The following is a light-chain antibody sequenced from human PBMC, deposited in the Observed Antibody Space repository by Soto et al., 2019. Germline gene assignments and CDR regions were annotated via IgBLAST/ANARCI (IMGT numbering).Light chain of an antibody. CDR1: QSVSSSY. CDR2: GAS. CDR3: QQYYKWPPWT. V-gene: IGKV3-15*01. Sequence: EIVLTQSPGTLSLSPGERATLSCRASQSVSSSYLAWYQQKPGQAPRLLMYGASTRATGIPARFSGSGSGTEFTLTISSLQSEDFAFYYCQQYYKWPPWTFGQGTKVDIK. J-gene: IGKJ1*01.